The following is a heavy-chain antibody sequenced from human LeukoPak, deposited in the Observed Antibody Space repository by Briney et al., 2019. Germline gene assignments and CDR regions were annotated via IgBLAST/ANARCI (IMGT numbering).Heavy chain of an antibody. CDR3: ARVSSSWYQDWYFDL. Sequence: SETLSLTCTVSGGSISSSSYYWGWIRQPPGKGLEWIGSIYYSGSTYYNPSLKSRVTISVDTSKNQFSLKLSSVTAADSAVYYCARVSSSWYQDWYFDLWGRGTLVTVSS. CDR2: IYYSGST. J-gene: IGHJ2*01. D-gene: IGHD6-13*01. V-gene: IGHV4-39*07. CDR1: GGSISSSSYY.